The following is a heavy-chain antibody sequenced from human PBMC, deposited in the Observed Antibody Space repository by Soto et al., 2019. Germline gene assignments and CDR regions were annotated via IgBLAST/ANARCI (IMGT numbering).Heavy chain of an antibody. CDR2: ISGSGGST. Sequence: EVQLLESGGGLVQPGGSLRLSCAASGFTFSSYAMSWVRQAPGKGLEWVSAISGSGGSTYYADSVKGRFTISRDNSKNTMYLQMNSLRAEDTAVYYCAKPPYYYGSWSPEHTHYFDYWGQGTLVTVSS. D-gene: IGHD3-10*01. V-gene: IGHV3-23*01. J-gene: IGHJ4*02. CDR3: AKPPYYYGSWSPEHTHYFDY. CDR1: GFTFSSYA.